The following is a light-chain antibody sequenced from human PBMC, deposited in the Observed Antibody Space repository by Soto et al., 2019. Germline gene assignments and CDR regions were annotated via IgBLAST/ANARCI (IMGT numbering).Light chain of an antibody. CDR1: SSNIGAGYD. J-gene: IGLJ1*01. V-gene: IGLV1-40*01. CDR2: GND. CDR3: QSYDTSLSRFV. Sequence: QSVLTQSPSVSGAPGQRVTISCTGNSSNIGAGYDVHWYRQLPGTAPKVVIYGNDNRPLGVPDRFSGSKSGTSGSLVISSLQAEDEADYYCQSYDTSLSRFVFGRGTKLTVL.